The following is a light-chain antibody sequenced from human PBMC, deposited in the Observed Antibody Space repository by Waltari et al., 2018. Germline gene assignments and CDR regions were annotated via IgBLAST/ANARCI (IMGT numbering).Light chain of an antibody. CDR1: QSVSSN. Sequence: EIVMTQSPATLSVSPGERATLSCRASQSVSSNLAWYQQKPGQAPRLLIYGASTRATGIPAMFSCSGSGTEFTLTISSLQSEDFAVYYCQQYNNWPPYTFGQGTKLEIK. CDR2: GAS. CDR3: QQYNNWPPYT. V-gene: IGKV3-15*01. J-gene: IGKJ2*01.